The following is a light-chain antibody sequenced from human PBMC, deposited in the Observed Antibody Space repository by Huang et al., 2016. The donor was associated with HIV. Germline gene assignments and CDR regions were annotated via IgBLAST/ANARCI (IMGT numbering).Light chain of an antibody. CDR1: QSLLQSNGYNY. CDR3: MQTLQTPLT. V-gene: IGKV2-28*01. CDR2: LGA. Sequence: DIVMTQSPLSLPVTPGEPASISCRSSQSLLQSNGYNYLDWYLQKPGQSPQLLIYLGANRDSGVPDRFSGSGSGTAFTLKISRVEAEDVGVYYCMQTLQTPLTFGGGTKVEIK. J-gene: IGKJ4*01.